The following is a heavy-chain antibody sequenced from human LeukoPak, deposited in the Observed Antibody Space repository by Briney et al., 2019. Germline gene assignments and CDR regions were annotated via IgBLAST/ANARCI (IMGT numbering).Heavy chain of an antibody. CDR2: ISGSGGST. CDR1: GFTFSSYA. CDR3: AKARRYYDSSGYYDY. Sequence: PGGSLRLSCAASGFTFSSYAMSWVRQARGKGLEWVSAISGSGGSTYYADSVKGRFTISRDNSKNTLYLQMNSLRAEDTAVYYCAKARRYYDSSGYYDYWSQGTLVTVSS. D-gene: IGHD3-22*01. V-gene: IGHV3-23*01. J-gene: IGHJ4*02.